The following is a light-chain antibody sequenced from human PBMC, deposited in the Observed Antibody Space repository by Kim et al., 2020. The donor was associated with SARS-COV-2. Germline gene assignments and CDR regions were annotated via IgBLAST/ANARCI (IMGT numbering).Light chain of an antibody. CDR1: QNDSSRY. Sequence: PGQRAPLSGRDSQNDSSRYLAWYQQKPGQAPMLLIYGASSRATGVPDRFSGSGSGTDFTLTITRLEPEDVAVYYCQQYGNSPHTFGQGTKVDIK. J-gene: IGKJ1*01. CDR3: QQYGNSPHT. CDR2: GAS. V-gene: IGKV3-20*01.